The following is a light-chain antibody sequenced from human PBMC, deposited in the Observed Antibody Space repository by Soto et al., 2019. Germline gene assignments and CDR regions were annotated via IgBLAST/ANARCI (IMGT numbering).Light chain of an antibody. CDR3: QQYNNWPQT. CDR1: QSVGSY. J-gene: IGKJ1*01. V-gene: IGKV3-11*01. Sequence: DIVLTQSPGTLSLSPGERATLSCRASQSVGSYLAWYQQKPGQAPRLLIYNASNRATGIPARFSGSGSGTDFTLTISSLEPEDFAVYYCQQYNNWPQTFGQGTKVDIK. CDR2: NAS.